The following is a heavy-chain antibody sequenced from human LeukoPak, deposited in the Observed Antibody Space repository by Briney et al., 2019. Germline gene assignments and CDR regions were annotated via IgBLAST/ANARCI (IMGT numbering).Heavy chain of an antibody. CDR1: GFSFTSHS. J-gene: IGHJ4*02. CDR2: ISSSSSTI. D-gene: IGHD1-26*01. Sequence: GGSLRLSCAASGFSFTSHSMNWVRQAPGKGLEWVSYISSSSSTIYYADSVKGRFTISRDSAKNSLFLQVNSLRDEDTAVYYCARAAGEYYFDYWGQGTLVTVSS. CDR3: ARAAGEYYFDY. V-gene: IGHV3-48*02.